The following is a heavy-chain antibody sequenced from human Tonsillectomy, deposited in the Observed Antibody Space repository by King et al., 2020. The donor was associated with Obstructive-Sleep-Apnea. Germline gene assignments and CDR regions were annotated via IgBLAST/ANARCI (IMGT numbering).Heavy chain of an antibody. CDR3: VSLTEEEAIIDY. D-gene: IGHD7-27*01. J-gene: IGHJ4*02. Sequence: QLQESGPGLVKPSQTLSLTCTVSVGSISSGDYYWSWIRQPPGKGLEWIGYIDYSGTTYYNPSLKSRITMSVDTSKNQFSLKLNSVTAADTAVYYCVSLTEEEAIIDYWGQGTLVTVSS. CDR2: IDYSGTT. V-gene: IGHV4-30-4*01. CDR1: VGSISSGDYY.